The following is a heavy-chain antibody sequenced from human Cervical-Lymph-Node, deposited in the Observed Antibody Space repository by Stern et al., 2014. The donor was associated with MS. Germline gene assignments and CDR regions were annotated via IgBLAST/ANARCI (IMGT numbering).Heavy chain of an antibody. CDR1: GFSFSRYA. CDR2: ICNDKSNP. V-gene: IGHV3-33*01. Sequence: VQLVESGGGVVQPGRSLRVSCAASGFSFSRYAMHWVRQAPGQGLEWVALICNDKSNPYYADSVTGRFTISRDNFKNTLYLQLSSLRAEDTAVYYCARAYSSSHYYFDYWGQGTLVTVSS. J-gene: IGHJ4*02. D-gene: IGHD6-13*01. CDR3: ARAYSSSHYYFDY.